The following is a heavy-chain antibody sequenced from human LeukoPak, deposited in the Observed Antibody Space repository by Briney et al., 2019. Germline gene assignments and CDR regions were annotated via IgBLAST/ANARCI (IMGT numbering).Heavy chain of an antibody. CDR2: INPNSGGT. D-gene: IGHD3-22*01. J-gene: IGHJ5*02. CDR3: ARDDLLHRNWFDP. V-gene: IGHV1-2*02. Sequence: ASVKVSCKASGYTFTGYYIHWVRQAPGQGLEWMGWINPNSGGTNYAQKFQGRVTMTRDTSISTAYMELSRLRSDDTAFYYCARDDLLHRNWFDPWGQGTLVTVSS. CDR1: GYTFTGYY.